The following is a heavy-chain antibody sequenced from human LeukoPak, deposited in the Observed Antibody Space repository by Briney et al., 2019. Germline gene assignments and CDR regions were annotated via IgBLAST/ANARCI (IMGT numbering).Heavy chain of an antibody. CDR3: ARIHCSSTSCYTGNWFDP. V-gene: IGHV4-4*07. J-gene: IGHJ5*02. D-gene: IGHD2-2*02. Sequence: PSETLSLTCTVSVGSICSDYWSWIRQPDGKGLEWIGRIYTSGSTNYNPSLKSRVTMSVDTSKNQFSLKLSSVAAADTAVYYCARIHCSSTSCYTGNWFDPWGQGTLVTVSS. CDR2: IYTSGST. CDR1: VGSICSDY.